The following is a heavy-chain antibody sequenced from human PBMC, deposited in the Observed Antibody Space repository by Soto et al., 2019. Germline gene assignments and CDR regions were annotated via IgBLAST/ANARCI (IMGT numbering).Heavy chain of an antibody. Sequence: GGSLRLSCAASGCTFSSYAMSWVRQAPGKGLEWVSAISGSGGSTYYADSVKGRFTTSRDNSNNTLYPQMNSLSAEDTAVYYCAKKKYGYYDSSGYYPGGYFDYWGQGTLVTVSS. CDR3: AKKKYGYYDSSGYYPGGYFDY. CDR2: ISGSGGST. V-gene: IGHV3-23*01. CDR1: GCTFSSYA. D-gene: IGHD3-22*01. J-gene: IGHJ4*02.